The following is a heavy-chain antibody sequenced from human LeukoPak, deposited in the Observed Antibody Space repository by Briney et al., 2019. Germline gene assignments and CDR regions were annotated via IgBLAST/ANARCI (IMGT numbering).Heavy chain of an antibody. CDR2: ISYDGSNK. CDR3: ARGGVITGDQDFDP. V-gene: IGHV3-30*03. D-gene: IGHD7-27*01. J-gene: IGHJ5*02. CDR1: GFTFSSYG. Sequence: PGRSLRLSCEASGFTFSSYGMNWVRQAPGKGLEWVAVISYDGSNKYYAESVKGRFTISRDNSKNTLYLQMNSLRAEDTAVYYCARGGVITGDQDFDPWGQGTLVTVSS.